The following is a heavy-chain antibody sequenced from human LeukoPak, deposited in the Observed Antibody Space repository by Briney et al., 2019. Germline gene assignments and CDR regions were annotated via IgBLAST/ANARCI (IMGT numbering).Heavy chain of an antibody. D-gene: IGHD2-15*01. V-gene: IGHV3-7*05. J-gene: IGHJ4*02. Sequence: PGGSLRLSCSASGFTFSTFWMRWVRQAPGRGLEWMASIKQDGSETFYVDSVKGRFTIPRDNAKYSLYLQMNSLGAEDTAVYYCVRGGWWYEYWGQGTLVTVSS. CDR1: GFTFSTFW. CDR2: IKQDGSET. CDR3: VRGGWWYEY.